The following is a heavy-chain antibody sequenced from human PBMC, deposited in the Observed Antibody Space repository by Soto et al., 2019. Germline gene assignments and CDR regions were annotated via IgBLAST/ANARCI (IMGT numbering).Heavy chain of an antibody. CDR3: ARAPLGAFGI. CDR2: IIPIFGTA. V-gene: IGHV1-69*06. J-gene: IGHJ3*02. CDR1: GGTFSSYA. Sequence: ASVKVSCKASGGTFSSYAISWVRQAPGQGLEWMGGIIPIFGTANYAQKLQGRVTITADKSTSTAYMELSSLRSEDTAVYYCARAPLGAFGIWGQGKMVTVSS.